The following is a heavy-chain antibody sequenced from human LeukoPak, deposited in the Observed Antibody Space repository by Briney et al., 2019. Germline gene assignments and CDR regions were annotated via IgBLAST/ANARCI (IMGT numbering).Heavy chain of an antibody. V-gene: IGHV3-48*03. Sequence: GGSLRLSCVASGFTFSSYEMNWVRQTPGKGLEWVSYISSSGRTAYYADSVRGRLTISRDNAKNSLYLQMNTLRAEDTAVYSCARGADGVSSNSRGWFDPWGQGTLVTVSS. CDR2: ISSSGRTA. J-gene: IGHJ5*02. CDR3: ARGADGVSSNSRGWFDP. CDR1: GFTFSSYE. D-gene: IGHD2-15*01.